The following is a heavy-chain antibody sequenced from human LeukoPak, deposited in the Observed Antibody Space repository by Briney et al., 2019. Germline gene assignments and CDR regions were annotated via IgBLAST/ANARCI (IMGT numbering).Heavy chain of an antibody. D-gene: IGHD5-24*01. CDR2: ITPSGGT. V-gene: IGHV1-2*02. J-gene: IGHJ4*02. CDR3: ARDRYGDGFAHLDY. Sequence: ASVKVSCKASGYTFTSYAIHWVRQAPGQGLEWMGWITPSGGTNYTQKFQGRVAITWDTSITTAYMDLSRLTSDDTAVYYCARDRYGDGFAHLDYWGQGALVTVSS. CDR1: GYTFTSYA.